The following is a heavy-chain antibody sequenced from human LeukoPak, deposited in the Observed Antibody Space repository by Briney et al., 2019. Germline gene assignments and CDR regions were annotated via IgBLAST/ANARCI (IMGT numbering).Heavy chain of an antibody. J-gene: IGHJ4*02. CDR1: GGTFSSYA. CDR2: IIPIFGTA. D-gene: IGHD6-13*01. Sequence: ASVKVSCKASGGTFSSYANSWVRQAPGQVLEWMGGIIPIFGTANYAQKFQGRVTITADESTSTAYMELSSLRSEDTAVYYCARGTHRRIAVYWGQGTLVTVSS. V-gene: IGHV1-69*13. CDR3: ARGTHRRIAVY.